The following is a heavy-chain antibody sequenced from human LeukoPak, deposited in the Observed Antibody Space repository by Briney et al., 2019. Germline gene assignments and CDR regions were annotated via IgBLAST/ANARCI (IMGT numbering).Heavy chain of an antibody. CDR3: ARDSFEYQLPSNWFDP. D-gene: IGHD2-2*01. CDR2: IIPIFGTA. V-gene: IGHV1-69*13. Sequence: ASVKVSCKASEGTFSSYAISWVRQAPGQGLEWMGGIIPIFGTANYAQKFQGRVTITADESTSTAYMELSSLRSEDTAVYYCARDSFEYQLPSNWFDPWGQGTLVTVSS. J-gene: IGHJ5*02. CDR1: EGTFSSYA.